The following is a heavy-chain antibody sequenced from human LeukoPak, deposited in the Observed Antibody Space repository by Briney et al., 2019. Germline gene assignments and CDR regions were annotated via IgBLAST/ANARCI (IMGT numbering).Heavy chain of an antibody. J-gene: IGHJ6*03. Sequence: SQTLSLTCAISGDSVSSNSAAWNWIRQSPSRGLEWLGRTYYRSKWYNDYAVSVKSRITINPDTSKNQFSLQLNSVTPEDTAVYYCARDRSYGSGSHYYYYYYMDVWGKGTTVTISS. CDR1: GDSVSSNSAA. CDR2: TYYRSKWYN. D-gene: IGHD3-10*01. CDR3: ARDRSYGSGSHYYYYYYMDV. V-gene: IGHV6-1*01.